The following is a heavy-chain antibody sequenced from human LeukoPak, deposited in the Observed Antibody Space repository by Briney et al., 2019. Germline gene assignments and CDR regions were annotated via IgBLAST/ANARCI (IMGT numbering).Heavy chain of an antibody. J-gene: IGHJ3*02. CDR3: ARDSPDSHYYDSSGSTPPHDAFDI. CDR2: IYHSGST. D-gene: IGHD3-22*01. Sequence: SGTLSLTCAVSGGSISSSNWWSWVRQPPGKGLEWIGEIYHSGSTNYNPSLKSRVTISVDKSKNQFSLKLSSVTAADTAVYYCARDSPDSHYYDSSGSTPPHDAFDIWGQGTMVTVSS. CDR1: GGSISSSNW. V-gene: IGHV4-4*02.